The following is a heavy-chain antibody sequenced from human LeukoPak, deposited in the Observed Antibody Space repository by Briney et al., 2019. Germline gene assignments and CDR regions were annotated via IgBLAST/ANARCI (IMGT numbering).Heavy chain of an antibody. CDR2: IYYSGST. CDR1: GGSISSYY. J-gene: IGHJ6*03. V-gene: IGHV4-59*01. CDR3: ARGRRRAYYYYYYMDV. Sequence: PSETLSLTCTVSGGSISSYYWSWIRQPPGKGLEWIGYIYYSGSTNYNPSLKSRVTISVDTSKNQFSLKLSSVTAADTAVYYCARGRRRAYYYYYYMDVWGKGTTVTVSS.